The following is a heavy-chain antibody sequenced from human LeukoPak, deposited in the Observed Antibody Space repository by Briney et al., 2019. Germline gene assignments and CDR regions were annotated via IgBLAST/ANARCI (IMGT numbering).Heavy chain of an antibody. CDR1: GGSISSYY. Sequence: SETLSLTCTVSGGSISSYYWSWIRQPPGKGLEWIGYIYYSGSTNYNPSLKSRVTISVGTSKNQFSLKLSSVTAADTAVYYCARHKVSAGVLFDYWGQGTLVTVSS. V-gene: IGHV4-59*08. CDR3: ARHKVSAGVLFDY. CDR2: IYYSGST. J-gene: IGHJ4*02.